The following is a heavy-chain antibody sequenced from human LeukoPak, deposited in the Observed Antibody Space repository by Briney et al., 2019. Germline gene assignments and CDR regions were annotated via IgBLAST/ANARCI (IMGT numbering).Heavy chain of an antibody. V-gene: IGHV4-34*01. CDR1: GGSFSGYY. Sequence: SETLSLTCAVYGGSFSGYYWSWIRQPPGKGLEWIGEINHSGSTNYNPSLKSRVTISVDTSKNQFSLKLSSVTAADTAVYYCARLSTMVRGVNYYYYYMDVWGKGTTVTISS. CDR2: INHSGST. J-gene: IGHJ6*03. CDR3: ARLSTMVRGVNYYYYYMDV. D-gene: IGHD3-10*01.